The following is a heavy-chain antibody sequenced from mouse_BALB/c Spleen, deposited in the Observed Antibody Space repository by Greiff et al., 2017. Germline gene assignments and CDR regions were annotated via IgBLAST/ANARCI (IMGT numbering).Heavy chain of an antibody. Sequence: VQLVESGAELVRPGTSVKMSCKAAGYTFTNYWIGWVKQRPGHGLEWIGDIYPGGGYTNYNEKFKGKATLTADTSSSTAYMQLSSLTSEDSAIYYCARFGYYGSSPWFAYWGQGTLVTVSA. CDR2: IYPGGGYT. V-gene: IGHV1-63*02. J-gene: IGHJ3*01. CDR1: GYTFTNYW. CDR3: ARFGYYGSSPWFAY. D-gene: IGHD1-1*01.